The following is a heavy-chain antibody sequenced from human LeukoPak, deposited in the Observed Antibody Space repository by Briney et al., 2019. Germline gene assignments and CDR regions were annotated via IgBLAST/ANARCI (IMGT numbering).Heavy chain of an antibody. CDR2: ISTSSNI. CDR3: ARDRSYVGFDY. V-gene: IGHV3-69-1*01. CDR1: GFTFTDYT. Sequence: GGSLRLSCAASGFTFTDYTINWVRQAPGKGLEWVSSISTSSNIYYADSVKGRFTVSRDNAKNSVYLQTNSPRAEDTAVYYCARDRSYVGFDYWGQGTLVTVSS. D-gene: IGHD4-23*01. J-gene: IGHJ4*02.